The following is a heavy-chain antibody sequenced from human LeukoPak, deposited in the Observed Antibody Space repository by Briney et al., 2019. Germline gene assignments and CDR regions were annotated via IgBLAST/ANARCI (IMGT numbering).Heavy chain of an antibody. CDR1: GFTVSSNY. J-gene: IGHJ4*02. V-gene: IGHV3-53*01. Sequence: GGSLRLSCAASGFTVSSNYISWVRQAPGKGLEWISVIYSGGSTYYADSVKGRFTISRDNSKNTLYLQMNSLRAEDTAVYYCARDAIAAAGIEGYWGQGTLVTVSS. CDR2: IYSGGST. D-gene: IGHD6-13*01. CDR3: ARDAIAAAGIEGY.